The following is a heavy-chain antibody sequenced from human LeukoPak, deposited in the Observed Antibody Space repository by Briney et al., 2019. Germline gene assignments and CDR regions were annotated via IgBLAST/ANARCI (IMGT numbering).Heavy chain of an antibody. J-gene: IGHJ4*02. V-gene: IGHV1-69*13. Sequence: ASVKVSCKVSGGTFSSYAISWVRQAPGQGLEWMGGIIPIFDTANYAQKFQGRVTITADESTSTAYMELSSLRSEDTAVYYCARGRASYYYDSSGYYFDYWGQGTLVTVSS. D-gene: IGHD3-22*01. CDR1: GGTFSSYA. CDR3: ARGRASYYYDSSGYYFDY. CDR2: IIPIFDTA.